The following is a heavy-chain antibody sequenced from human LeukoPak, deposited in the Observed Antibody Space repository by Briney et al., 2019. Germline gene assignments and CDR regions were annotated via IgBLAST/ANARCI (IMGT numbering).Heavy chain of an antibody. V-gene: IGHV1-2*02. CDR1: GYIFTGYY. CDR2: INTNSGGT. CDR3: ARHPYSGSYHFDY. J-gene: IGHJ4*02. D-gene: IGHD1-26*01. Sequence: ASVTVSCKASGYIFTGYYMHWARQAPGQGIEWMGWINTNSGGTNSAQKFQGRVTMTRDTSISTAYMELSRLTSDDTAVYYCARHPYSGSYHFDYWGQGTLVTVSS.